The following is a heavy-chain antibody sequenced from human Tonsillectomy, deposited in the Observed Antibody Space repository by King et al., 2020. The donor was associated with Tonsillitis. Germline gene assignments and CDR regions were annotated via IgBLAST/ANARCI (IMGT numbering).Heavy chain of an antibody. V-gene: IGHV3-30*04. CDR1: GFSFSTCS. CDR2: ISYDGSNQ. CDR3: ARGGVGGQYYYDRSGYYRGGYGMDV. D-gene: IGHD3-22*01. Sequence: VQLVESGGGVVQPGRSLRLSCAASGFSFSTCSMHWVRQAPGKGLEWVAVISYDGSNQHYADSVKGRFTISRDNSKNTLYLEMNSLRAEDTAVYYCARGGVGGQYYYDRSGYYRGGYGMDVWGQGTTVTVSS. J-gene: IGHJ6*02.